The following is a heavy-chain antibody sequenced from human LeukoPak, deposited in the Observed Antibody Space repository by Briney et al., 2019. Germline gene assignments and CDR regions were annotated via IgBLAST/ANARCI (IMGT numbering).Heavy chain of an antibody. D-gene: IGHD3-10*01. Sequence: GGSLRLSCAASGFTFSSYAMTWVRQATGKGLEWVSDISVSVGSTYYADSVKGRFTISRDNSKNSLYLQMHSLRAEDTAVYYCAKDLGGSPSRGYHYYGMDVWGQGTRVTVSS. CDR2: ISVSVGST. CDR1: GFTFSSYA. V-gene: IGHV3-23*01. CDR3: AKDLGGSPSRGYHYYGMDV. J-gene: IGHJ6*02.